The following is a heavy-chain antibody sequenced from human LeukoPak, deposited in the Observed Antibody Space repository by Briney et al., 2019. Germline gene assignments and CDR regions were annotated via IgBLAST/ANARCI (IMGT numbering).Heavy chain of an antibody. CDR3: ARMPRGYSYGTGYYYYYMDV. D-gene: IGHD5-18*01. CDR2: ISNSGST. CDR1: GDSISDYY. J-gene: IGHJ6*03. Sequence: SETLSLTCTVSGDSISDYYWSWIRQPPGKGLEWVGYISNSGSTNYNPSLKSRVTISVLTSKNQFSLKLSSVTAADTAVYYCARMPRGYSYGTGYYYYYMDVWGKGTTVTISS. V-gene: IGHV4-59*12.